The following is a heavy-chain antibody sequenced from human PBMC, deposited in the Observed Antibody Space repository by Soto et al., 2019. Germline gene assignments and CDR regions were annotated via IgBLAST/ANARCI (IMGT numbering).Heavy chain of an antibody. J-gene: IGHJ4*02. V-gene: IGHV5-10-1*01. CDR2: TDPSDSYS. CDR3: ARQTAYYDGSGYYVY. D-gene: IGHD3-22*01. Sequence: GESLKISCKGSGYTFTNYWITWVRQMPGKGLEWMGRTDPSDSYSNYSPSFQGHVTISIGKSISTAYLQWSSLQASDTAMYYCARQTAYYDGSGYYVYWGQGTLVTVS. CDR1: GYTFTNYW.